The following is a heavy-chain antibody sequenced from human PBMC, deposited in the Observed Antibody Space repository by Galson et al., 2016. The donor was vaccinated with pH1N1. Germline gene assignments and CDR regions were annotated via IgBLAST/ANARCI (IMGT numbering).Heavy chain of an antibody. CDR1: GGTFGGYG. CDR3: AREDYYDTDLSEWYFDL. Sequence: SVKVSCKASGGTFGGYGINWVRQAPGQGLEWMGGIIPIFNTVKYAQNFQGRVTITADESTTKAYLELSSLRSEDTAMYYCAREDYYDTDLSEWYFDLWVRGTLLTVSS. D-gene: IGHD3-22*01. CDR2: IIPIFNTV. J-gene: IGHJ2*01. V-gene: IGHV1-69*13.